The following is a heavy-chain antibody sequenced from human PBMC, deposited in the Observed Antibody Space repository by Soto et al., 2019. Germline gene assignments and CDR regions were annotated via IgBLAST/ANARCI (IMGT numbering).Heavy chain of an antibody. CDR3: ARGVSSLRRYYGMDV. CDR1: GFTFSSYA. D-gene: IGHD3-10*01. Sequence: GGSLRLSCAASGFTFSSYAMHWVRQAPGKGLEWVAVISYDGSNKYYADSVKGRFTISRDNSKNTLYLQMNSLRAEDTAVYYCARGVSSLRRYYGMDVWGQGTTVTVSS. CDR2: ISYDGSNK. V-gene: IGHV3-30-3*01. J-gene: IGHJ6*02.